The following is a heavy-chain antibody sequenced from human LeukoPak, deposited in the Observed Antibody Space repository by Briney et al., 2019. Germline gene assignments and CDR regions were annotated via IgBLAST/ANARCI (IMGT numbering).Heavy chain of an antibody. V-gene: IGHV1-2*06. Sequence: ASVKVSCKTSGYDFTAHFLHWVRQAPGHGLEWMGRVNLHDGGTKYALSFQGRVTMTRDTSISTAYMELSRLRSDDTAVYYCAREFWFDPWGQGTLVTVSS. CDR2: VNLHDGGT. CDR1: GYDFTAHF. J-gene: IGHJ5*02. CDR3: AREFWFDP.